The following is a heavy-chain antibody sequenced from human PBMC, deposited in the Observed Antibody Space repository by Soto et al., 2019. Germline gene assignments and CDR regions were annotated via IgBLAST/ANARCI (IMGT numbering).Heavy chain of an antibody. CDR1: GFTFISYA. CDR2: ISGSGGST. J-gene: IGHJ4*02. D-gene: IGHD3-22*01. Sequence: PGGSLRLSCASSGFTFISYAMSWVRQAPGKGLEWVSAISGSGGSTYYADSVKGRFTISRDNSKNTLYLQMNSLRAEDTAVYYCAKGQRITMIVVVITTFYYFDYWGQGTLVTVSS. V-gene: IGHV3-23*01. CDR3: AKGQRITMIVVVITTFYYFDY.